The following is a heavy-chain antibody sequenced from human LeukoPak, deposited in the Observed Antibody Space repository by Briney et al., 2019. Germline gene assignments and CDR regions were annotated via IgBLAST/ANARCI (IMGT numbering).Heavy chain of an antibody. D-gene: IGHD3-22*01. CDR1: GYSLTSYW. V-gene: IGHV5-51*01. CDR3: ARQAYYYDSSGYSLYYYYYMDV. Sequence: GESLKISCKGSGYSLTSYWIDWVRQMPGKGLEWMGIFYPGDSDTRYSPSFQGQVTSSADKSISTAYLQWSSQKASDTAMYYCARQAYYYDSSGYSLYYYYYMDVWGKGTTVTDSS. CDR2: FYPGDSDT. J-gene: IGHJ6*03.